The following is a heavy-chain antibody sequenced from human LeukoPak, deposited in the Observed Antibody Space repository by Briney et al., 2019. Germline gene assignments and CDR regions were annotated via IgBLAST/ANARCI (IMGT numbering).Heavy chain of an antibody. J-gene: IGHJ4*02. V-gene: IGHV3-7*01. CDR2: IKQDGSEK. Sequence: PGGSLRLSCAASGFTFSSYWMSWVRQAPGKGLEGVANIKQDGSEKYYVDSVKGRFTISRDNAQNSLYLQMNSLRAEDTAVYYCARVYYDSSGYWGPFDYWGQGTLVTVSS. CDR1: GFTFSSYW. CDR3: ARVYYDSSGYWGPFDY. D-gene: IGHD3-22*01.